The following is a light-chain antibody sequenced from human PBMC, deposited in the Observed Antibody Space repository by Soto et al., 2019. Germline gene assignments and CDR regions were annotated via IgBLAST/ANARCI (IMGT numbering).Light chain of an antibody. V-gene: IGKV3-20*01. CDR1: QSVRSSY. CDR2: GAS. CDR3: QQYGSSPPWT. Sequence: EIVLTQSPGTLSLSPGERATLSCRASQSVRSSYLAWYQHKPGQAPRLLMYGASSRATGIPDRFSGSGPGSDFTLTISRLEPEDFAVYYCQQYGSSPPWTFGQGTKVDIK. J-gene: IGKJ1*01.